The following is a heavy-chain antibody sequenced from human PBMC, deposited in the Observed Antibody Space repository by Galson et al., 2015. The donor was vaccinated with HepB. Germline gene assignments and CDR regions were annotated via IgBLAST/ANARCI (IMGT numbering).Heavy chain of an antibody. V-gene: IGHV1-69*13. D-gene: IGHD3-22*01. CDR2: IIPIFGIA. J-gene: IGHJ4*02. CDR3: AKDYYDSSGYYRAPGS. Sequence: SVKVSCKASGGTFSSYAISWVRQAPGQGLEWMGGIIPIFGIANYAQKFQGRVTITADESTSTAYMELSSLRSEDTAVYYCAKDYYDSSGYYRAPGSWGQGTLVTVSS. CDR1: GGTFSSYA.